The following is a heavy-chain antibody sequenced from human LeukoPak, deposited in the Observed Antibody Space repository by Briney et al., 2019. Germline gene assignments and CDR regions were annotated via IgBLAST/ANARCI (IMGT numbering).Heavy chain of an antibody. CDR3: AGTYYYGSGSRFDY. J-gene: IGHJ4*02. CDR2: SYYSGST. D-gene: IGHD3-10*01. V-gene: IGHV4-59*01. CDR1: GGSISSYY. Sequence: PSETLSLTCTVSGGSISSYYWSWIRQPPGKGLEWIGYSYYSGSTNYNPSLKSRVTISVDTSKNQFSLKLSSVTAANTAVYYCAGTYYYGSGSRFDYWGQGTLVTVSS.